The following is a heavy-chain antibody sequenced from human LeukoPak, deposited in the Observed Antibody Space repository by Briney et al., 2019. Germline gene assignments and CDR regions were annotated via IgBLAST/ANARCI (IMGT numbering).Heavy chain of an antibody. Sequence: GGSLRLSCAASGFTFNSYAMTWVRQAPGKGLEWVSAISGGGVNTYYADSVKGRFTISRDNSKNTLYLQMNSLRAEDTAVYYCAKDSEEWLIDYWGQGTLVTVSS. CDR2: ISGGGVNT. D-gene: IGHD6-19*01. V-gene: IGHV3-23*01. CDR1: GFTFNSYA. J-gene: IGHJ4*02. CDR3: AKDSEEWLIDY.